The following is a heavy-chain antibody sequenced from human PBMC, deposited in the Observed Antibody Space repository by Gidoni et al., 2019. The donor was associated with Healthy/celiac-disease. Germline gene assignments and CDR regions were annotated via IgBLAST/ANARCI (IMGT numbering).Heavy chain of an antibody. J-gene: IGHJ4*02. CDR3: ARGKMATRFFDY. CDR1: GFTFSSYW. D-gene: IGHD5-12*01. CDR2: IKQDGSEK. Sequence: EVQLVESGGGLVQPGGSIRLSCAASGFTFSSYWISWVRQAPGKGLEWVANIKQDGSEKYYVDSVKGRFTISRDNAKNSLYLQMNSLRAEDTAVYYCARGKMATRFFDYWGQGTLVTVSS. V-gene: IGHV3-7*01.